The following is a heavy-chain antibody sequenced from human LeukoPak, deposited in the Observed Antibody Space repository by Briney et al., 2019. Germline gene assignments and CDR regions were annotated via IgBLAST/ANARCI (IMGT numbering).Heavy chain of an antibody. D-gene: IGHD4-17*01. Sequence: PGRSLRLSCAASGFTFSSYGMHWVRQAPGKGLEWVAVIWYDGSNKCYADSVKGRFTISRDNSKNTLYLQMNSLRAEDTAVYYCAKSSLVTTPLYYFDYWGQGTLVTVSS. CDR1: GFTFSSYG. J-gene: IGHJ4*02. CDR3: AKSSLVTTPLYYFDY. V-gene: IGHV3-33*06. CDR2: IWYDGSNK.